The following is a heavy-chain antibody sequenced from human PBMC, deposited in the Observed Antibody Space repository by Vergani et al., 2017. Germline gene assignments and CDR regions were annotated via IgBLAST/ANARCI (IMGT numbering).Heavy chain of an antibody. CDR1: GFPFSDYY. D-gene: IGHD6-13*01. V-gene: IGHV3-11*05. Sequence: QVQLVESGGGLVKPGGSLRLPCAASGFPFSDYYMSWIRQAPGQGLGWVSYISSSSSYTNYADSVKGRFTISRDNAKNSLYLQMNSLRAEDTAVYYCARAIAAAGTDYWGQGTLVTVSS. CDR3: ARAIAAAGTDY. J-gene: IGHJ4*02. CDR2: ISSSSSYT.